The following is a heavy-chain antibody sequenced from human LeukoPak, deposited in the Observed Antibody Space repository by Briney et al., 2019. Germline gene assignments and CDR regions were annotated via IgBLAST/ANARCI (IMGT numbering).Heavy chain of an antibody. CDR3: ARDGSRDGYNLWFQNYYFDY. J-gene: IGHJ4*02. V-gene: IGHV1-2*02. CDR2: INPNSGDT. CDR1: GYTFTGYY. D-gene: IGHD5-24*01. Sequence: ASVKVSCKASGYTFTGYYMHWVRQAPGQGLEWMGWINPNSGDTNYAQKLQGRATMTTDTSTSTAYMELRSLRSDDTAVYYCARDGSRDGYNLWFQNYYFDYWGQGTLVTVSS.